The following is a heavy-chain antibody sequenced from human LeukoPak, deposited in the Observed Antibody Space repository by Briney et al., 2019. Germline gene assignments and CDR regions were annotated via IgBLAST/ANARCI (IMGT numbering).Heavy chain of an antibody. V-gene: IGHV4-59*01. CDR1: GGSIGTNY. D-gene: IGHD2-15*01. CDR2: IFYSGDT. CDR3: ARDPGWGLRYFDL. J-gene: IGHJ2*01. Sequence: PSETLSLTCSLSGGSIGTNYWSWIRQPPGKGLEFIGYIFYSGDTHYNPSLESRLGMSIDTAKNQFSLKLTSVTAADTAVYYCARDPGWGLRYFDLWGRGALVAVSS.